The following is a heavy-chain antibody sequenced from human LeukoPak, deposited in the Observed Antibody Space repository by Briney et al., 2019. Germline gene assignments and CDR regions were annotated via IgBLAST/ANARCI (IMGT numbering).Heavy chain of an antibody. CDR2: ISPNTGGT. CDR3: ARDPEYTSSSGYYRMDV. V-gene: IGHV1-2*02. D-gene: IGHD6-6*01. Sequence: ASVKVSCKTSGYTFTGFYMHWVRQAPGQGLEWMGWISPNTGGTNYAQKFQGRVTMTRDTSSTTAYMELTRLRSDDTAVYYCARDPEYTSSSGYYRMDVWGQGTTVTVSS. CDR1: GYTFTGFY. J-gene: IGHJ6*02.